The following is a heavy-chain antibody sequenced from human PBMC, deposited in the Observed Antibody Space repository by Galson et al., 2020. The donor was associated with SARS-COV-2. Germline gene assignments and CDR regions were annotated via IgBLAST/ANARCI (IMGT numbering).Heavy chain of an antibody. Sequence: GGSQRLSWAASGFTFSDYYMAWIRQAPGKGLEWLSYVSSSGSYTHHADSVKGRLTISRDNAKNSLYLQMYSLRAGDTAVYYCARLKSGNYPPPAFDLWGQGTMVTVSS. J-gene: IGHJ3*01. CDR1: GFTFSDYY. D-gene: IGHD1-26*01. V-gene: IGHV3-11*03. CDR2: VSSSGSYT. CDR3: ARLKSGNYPPPAFDL.